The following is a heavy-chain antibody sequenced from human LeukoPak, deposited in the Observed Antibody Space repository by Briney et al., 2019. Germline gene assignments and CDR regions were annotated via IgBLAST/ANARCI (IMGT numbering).Heavy chain of an antibody. CDR2: IYYNGRT. CDR3: ARGGSDGWFDP. Sequence: SETLSLTCTVSGGSISPYYWSWIRQPPGKGLAWIGYIYYNGRTNYNPSLKSRVTISVDTSKNQFSLKLSSMTTADTAVYYCARGGSDGWFDPWGQGTLVTVSS. D-gene: IGHD3-16*01. J-gene: IGHJ5*02. CDR1: GGSISPYY. V-gene: IGHV4-59*01.